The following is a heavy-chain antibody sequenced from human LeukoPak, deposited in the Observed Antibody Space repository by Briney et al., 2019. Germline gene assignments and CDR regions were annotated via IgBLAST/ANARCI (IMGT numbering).Heavy chain of an antibody. D-gene: IGHD3-22*01. V-gene: IGHV4-4*07. J-gene: IGHJ4*02. Sequence: SEALSLTCTVSGGSISSYYWSWIRQPAGKGLEWIGRIYSSGSTNYNPSLKSRVTMSVDTSKNQFSLKLSSVTAADTAVYYCAREAYYYDSSGYRKFDYWGQGTLVTVSS. CDR3: AREAYYYDSSGYRKFDY. CDR2: IYSSGST. CDR1: GGSISSYY.